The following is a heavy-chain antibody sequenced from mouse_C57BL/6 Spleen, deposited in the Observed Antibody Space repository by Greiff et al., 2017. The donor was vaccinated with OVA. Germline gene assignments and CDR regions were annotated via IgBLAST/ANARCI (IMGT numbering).Heavy chain of an antibody. J-gene: IGHJ4*01. CDR2: ISSGGSYT. CDR1: GFTFSSYG. CDR3: ARSPPRGYYAMDY. Sequence: EVHLVESGGDLVKPGGSLKLSCAASGFTFSSYGMSWVRQTPDKRLEWVATISSGGSYTYYPDSVKGRFTISRDNAKNTLYLQMSSLKSEDTAMYYCARSPPRGYYAMDYWGQGTSVTVSS. V-gene: IGHV5-6*01.